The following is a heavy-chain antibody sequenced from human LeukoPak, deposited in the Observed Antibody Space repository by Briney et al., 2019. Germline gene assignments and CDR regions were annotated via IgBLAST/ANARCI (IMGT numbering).Heavy chain of an antibody. D-gene: IGHD2-2*01. J-gene: IGHJ6*02. CDR1: GFTFSSYA. CDR3: AKGSTSGYYYFGMDV. Sequence: GGSLRLSCAASGFTFSSYAMSWVRQAPGKGLEWVSAISGSGGSTYYADSVKGRFTISRDNSKNTLYLQMNSLRAEDTAVYYCAKGSTSGYYYFGMDVWSQGTTVTVSS. CDR2: ISGSGGST. V-gene: IGHV3-23*01.